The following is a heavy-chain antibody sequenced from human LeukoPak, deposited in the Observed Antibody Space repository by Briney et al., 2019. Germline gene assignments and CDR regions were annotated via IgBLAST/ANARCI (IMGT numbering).Heavy chain of an antibody. CDR3: ARGLRDGYNYVNYFDS. Sequence: SQTLSLTCIVSGGSLFSADYYWTWIRQLPGKGLECIGYIYYSGSTYYSPSLRSRVTISVDTSNDQFSLKLSSVTAADTAVYYCARGLRDGYNYVNYFDSWGQGTPVTVSS. CDR1: GGSLFSADYY. CDR2: IYYSGST. V-gene: IGHV4-31*03. J-gene: IGHJ4*02. D-gene: IGHD5-24*01.